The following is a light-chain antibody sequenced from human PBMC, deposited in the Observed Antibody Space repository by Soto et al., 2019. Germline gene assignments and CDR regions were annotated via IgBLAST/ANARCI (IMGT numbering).Light chain of an antibody. V-gene: IGLV1-40*01. J-gene: IGLJ1*01. CDR1: RSNIGAAYD. CDR3: QSYDGRLSGYV. Sequence: QSVLTQPPSVSGAPGQRVTISCTGSRSNIGAAYDAHWYQHLPGAAPKLLIYGNSNRPSGVPDRFSGSKSGTSATLAITGLQAEDEADYYCQSYDGRLSGYVFGTGTKVTVL. CDR2: GNS.